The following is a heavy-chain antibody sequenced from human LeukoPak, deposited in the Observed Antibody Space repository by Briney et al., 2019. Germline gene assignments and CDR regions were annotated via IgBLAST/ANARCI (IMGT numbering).Heavy chain of an antibody. V-gene: IGHV3-21*01. CDR3: ARGTAENCSGGSCRKIDY. CDR2: LSSGSRYI. J-gene: IGHJ4*02. Sequence: GGSLRLSRAASGFTFSNYSMNWVSQAPGKRLGWVSSLSSGSRYIFNADSVKGRFTISRDNAKKSLYLQMNSLRAEDTAVYYCARGTAENCSGGSCRKIDYWGQGTLVTVSS. CDR1: GFTFSNYS. D-gene: IGHD2-15*01.